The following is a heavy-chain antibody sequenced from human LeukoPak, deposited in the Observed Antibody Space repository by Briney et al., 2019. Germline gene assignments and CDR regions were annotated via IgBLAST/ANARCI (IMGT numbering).Heavy chain of an antibody. CDR1: GFTFSSYG. CDR3: AELGITMIGDV. V-gene: IGHV3-30*18. D-gene: IGHD3-10*02. CDR2: ISYDGSNK. J-gene: IGHJ6*04. Sequence: PGGSLRLSCAASGFTFSSYGMHWVRQAPGKGLEWVAVISYDGSNKYYADSVKGRFTISRDNAKNSLYLQMNSLRAEDTAVYYCAELGITMIGDVWGKGTTVTISS.